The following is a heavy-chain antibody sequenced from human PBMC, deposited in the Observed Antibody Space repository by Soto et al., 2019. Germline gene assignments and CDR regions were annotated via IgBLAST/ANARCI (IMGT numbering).Heavy chain of an antibody. J-gene: IGHJ5*02. Sequence: SVKVSCKASGGTFSSYAISWVRQAPGQGLEWMGGIIPIFGTANYAQKFQGRVTITADESTSTAYMELSSLRSEDTAVYYCARDGMGVTTSNWFDPWGQGTLVTVSS. D-gene: IGHD4-17*01. CDR1: GGTFSSYA. V-gene: IGHV1-69*13. CDR3: ARDGMGVTTSNWFDP. CDR2: IIPIFGTA.